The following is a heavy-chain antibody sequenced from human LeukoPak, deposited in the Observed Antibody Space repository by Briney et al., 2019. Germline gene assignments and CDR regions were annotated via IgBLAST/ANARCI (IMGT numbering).Heavy chain of an antibody. CDR3: AKGSGSFDY. J-gene: IGHJ4*02. D-gene: IGHD1-26*01. CDR2: ISSISSTI. V-gene: IGHV3-48*01. Sequence: GGSLRLSCAASGFTFSSYSMNWVRQAPGKGLGWVSYISSISSTIYYADSVKGRFTISRDNAKNSLYLQMNSLRAEDTAVYDCAKGSGSFDYWGQGTLVTVSS. CDR1: GFTFSSYS.